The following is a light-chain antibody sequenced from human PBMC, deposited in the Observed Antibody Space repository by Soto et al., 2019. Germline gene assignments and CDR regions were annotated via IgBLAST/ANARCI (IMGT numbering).Light chain of an antibody. CDR1: QGISNW. V-gene: IGKV1-12*01. CDR2: TGS. J-gene: IGKJ4*01. CDR3: QHAKIFPLT. Sequence: DIQMTQSPSSVSASVGDRVSLTCRASQGISNWLAWYQQKPGRAPKLLIYTGSSLQSGVPSRFSGTGSGTDFTLTISSLQAEDVATDYWQHAKIFPLTFGGGTKVEIK.